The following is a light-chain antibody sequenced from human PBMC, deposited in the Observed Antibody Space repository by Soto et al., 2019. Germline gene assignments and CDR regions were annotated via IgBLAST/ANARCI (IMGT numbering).Light chain of an antibody. CDR2: GAS. J-gene: IGKJ1*01. Sequence: EIVLTQSPGTLSLSPGERATLSCRASQSLSSSYLAWYQQKPGHPPRLLIYGASNRATGIPDRFSGSGSGTDFTLAISRLEPEDFAVYYCHQYGGSPPETFGQGTKVDIK. CDR1: QSLSSSY. V-gene: IGKV3-20*01. CDR3: HQYGGSPPET.